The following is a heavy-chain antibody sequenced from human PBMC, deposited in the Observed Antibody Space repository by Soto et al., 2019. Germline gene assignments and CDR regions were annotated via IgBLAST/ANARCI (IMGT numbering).Heavy chain of an antibody. CDR3: SRPHSSGWYIFDY. V-gene: IGHV3-33*01. CDR2: IWYDGSNR. CDR1: GFTFSNHG. D-gene: IGHD6-19*01. J-gene: IGHJ4*02. Sequence: QVQLVESGGGVVQPGGSLRLSCVASGFTFSNHGMHWVRQTPGKGLEWVAVIWYDGSNRYYEDSVEGRFIISRDNSKNTMFLQMNSLRVEDTAVYYGSRPHSSGWYIFDYWCQGTLVTVSS.